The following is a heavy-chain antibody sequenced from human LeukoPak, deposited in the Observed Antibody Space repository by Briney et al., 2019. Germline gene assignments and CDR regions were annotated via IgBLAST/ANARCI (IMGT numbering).Heavy chain of an antibody. CDR2: IYYSGST. J-gene: IGHJ5*02. V-gene: IGHV4-39*01. D-gene: IGHD2-2*01. CDR3: ARYCSSTSCPLNWFDP. Sequence: PSETLSLTCTVSGGSISSSSYYWGWIRQPPGKGLEWIGSIYYSGSTYYNPSPKSRVTISVDTSKNQFSLKLSSVTAADTAVYYCARYCSSTSCPLNWFDPWGQGTLVTVSS. CDR1: GGSISSSSYY.